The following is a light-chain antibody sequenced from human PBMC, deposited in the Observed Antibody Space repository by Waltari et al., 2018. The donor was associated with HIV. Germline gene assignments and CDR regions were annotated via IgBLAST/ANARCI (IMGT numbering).Light chain of an antibody. V-gene: IGLV2-11*01. Sequence: QSALTQPRSVSGSPGQSVTISCTGTSSDVGRYNYVSWYQQYPGRAPKLMMDDVSKRPSGVPERFSGSKSGNTASLTISGLQTEDEGDYYCCSYAGSYTLVFGGGTKLTVL. J-gene: IGLJ2*01. CDR2: DVS. CDR3: CSYAGSYTLV. CDR1: SSDVGRYNY.